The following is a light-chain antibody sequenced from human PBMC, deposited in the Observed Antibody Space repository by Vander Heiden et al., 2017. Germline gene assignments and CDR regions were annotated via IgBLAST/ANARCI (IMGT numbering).Light chain of an antibody. J-gene: IGKJ3*01. CDR1: QGISSY. CDR2: AAS. CDR3: QQYDSYPCFT. Sequence: AIRMTQSPSSFSASTGDRVTITCRASQGISSYLAWYQQKPGKAPKLLIYAASTLQSGVPSRFSGSGSGTDFTLTISCLQSEDFATYYCQQYDSYPCFTFGHGTKVDIK. V-gene: IGKV1-8*01.